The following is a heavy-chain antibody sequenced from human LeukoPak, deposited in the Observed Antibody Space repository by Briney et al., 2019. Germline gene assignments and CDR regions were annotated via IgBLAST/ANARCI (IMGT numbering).Heavy chain of an antibody. CDR1: GFTFSTYP. CDR2: IRDSGVT. V-gene: IGHV3-48*01. D-gene: IGHD2-21*02. J-gene: IGHJ4*02. Sequence: GGSLRLSRAASGFTFSTYPLNCVRQAPGKGLEWISHIRDSGVTDYADSVKGRFTISRDNAKNSLYLQLSSLRAEDTAVYYCARDHDFAFDNWGQGTLVTVSS. CDR3: ARDHDFAFDN.